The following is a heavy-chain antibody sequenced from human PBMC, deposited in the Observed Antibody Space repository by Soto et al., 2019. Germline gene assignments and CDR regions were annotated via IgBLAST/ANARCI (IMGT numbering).Heavy chain of an antibody. CDR3: ARDQVLYDSLYYYYYYGMDV. CDR1: GGTFSSYA. D-gene: IGHD3-3*01. J-gene: IGHJ6*02. CDR2: IIPIFGTA. Sequence: GASVKVSCKASGGTFSSYAISWVRQAPGQGLEWMGGIIPIFGTANYAQKFQGRVTITADESTSTAYMELSSLRSEDTAVYYCARDQVLYDSLYYYYYYGMDVWGQGTTVTVSS. V-gene: IGHV1-69*13.